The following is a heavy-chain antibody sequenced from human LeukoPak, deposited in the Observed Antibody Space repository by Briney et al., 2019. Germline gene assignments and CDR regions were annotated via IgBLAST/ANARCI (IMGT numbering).Heavy chain of an antibody. CDR3: ARRGDDVWGSYRYLAWTPPYYFDY. J-gene: IGHJ4*02. CDR2: IYYSGST. V-gene: IGHV4-39*01. CDR1: GGSISGSSYY. D-gene: IGHD3-16*02. Sequence: NPSETLSLTCTVSGGSISGSSYYWGWIRQPPGKGLEWIGSIYYSGSTYYNPSLKSRVTISVDTSKNQFSLKLSSVTAADTAVYYCARRGDDVWGSYRYLAWTPPYYFDYWGQGTLVTVSS.